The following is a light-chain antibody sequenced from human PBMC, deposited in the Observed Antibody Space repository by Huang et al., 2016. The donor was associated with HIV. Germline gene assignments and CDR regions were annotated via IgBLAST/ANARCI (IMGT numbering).Light chain of an antibody. CDR1: QSFTTW. J-gene: IGKJ1*01. Sequence: DIQMTQSPSTLSASVGDSVTITCRASQSFTTWLAWYQQKPVKAPKLLIYDVSSLESWVPSRFSGSGSGTEFTLTSSSLQPDDFATYYCQQYDGYPWTFGQGTKVEIK. CDR3: QQYDGYPWT. V-gene: IGKV1-5*01. CDR2: DVS.